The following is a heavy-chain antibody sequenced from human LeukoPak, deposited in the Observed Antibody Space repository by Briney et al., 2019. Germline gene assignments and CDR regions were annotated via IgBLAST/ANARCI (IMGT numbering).Heavy chain of an antibody. J-gene: IGHJ5*02. CDR2: VHPNSGNT. CDR3: ARGPRNDP. D-gene: IGHD1-14*01. CDR1: GYPFSTYE. V-gene: IGHV1-8*01. Sequence: ASVKVSCKTSGYPFSTYEINWVRRAAGQGLEWMGWVHPNSGNTAYAPKFQGRVTMTRDTSISTAYMELSGLRSDDTAVYFCARGPRNDPWGQGTLVTVSS.